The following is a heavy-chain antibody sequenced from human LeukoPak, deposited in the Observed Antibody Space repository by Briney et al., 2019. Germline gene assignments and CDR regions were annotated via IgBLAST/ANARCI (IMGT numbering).Heavy chain of an antibody. D-gene: IGHD3-9*01. CDR2: ISGSADIT. J-gene: IGHJ5*02. V-gene: IGHV3-23*01. Sequence: PGGSLRLSCAAFGFTFATYAMSWVRRPPGKGLEWVSSISGSADITYYADSVKGRFTISRDNSKNTLYMQMNSLRGDDTAVYYCAKATPYYDTLTGYSTPYNWFDPWGQGTLVTVSS. CDR3: AKATPYYDTLTGYSTPYNWFDP. CDR1: GFTFATYA.